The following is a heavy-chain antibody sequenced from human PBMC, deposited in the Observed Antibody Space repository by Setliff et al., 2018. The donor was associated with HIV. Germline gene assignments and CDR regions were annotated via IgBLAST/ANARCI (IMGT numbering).Heavy chain of an antibody. D-gene: IGHD2-15*01. CDR2: IKQDGSGT. J-gene: IGHJ4*02. Sequence: GGSLRLSCVASGLPFYNYWMTWLRRAPGRGLEWVANIKQDGSGTSYADFVKGRFTISRDNAKNTLYLQMNSLRAEDTAVYSCARARGGNSEWSYWGQGTLVTVSS. CDR1: GLPFYNYW. V-gene: IGHV3-7*01. CDR3: ARARGGNSEWSY.